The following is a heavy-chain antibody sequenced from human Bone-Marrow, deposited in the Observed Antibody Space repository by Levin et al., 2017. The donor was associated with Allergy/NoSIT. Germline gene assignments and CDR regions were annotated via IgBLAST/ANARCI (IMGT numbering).Heavy chain of an antibody. V-gene: IGHV3-74*01. CDR3: ASPYDSYDSGGY. D-gene: IGHD3-22*01. Sequence: PGGSLRLSCAASGFTFSYYWMYWVRQAPGKGLVWVSRITSDGSSTIYADSVKGRFTISRDNAKNTLYLQMNRLGPEDTAVYYCASPYDSYDSGGYWGQGTVVTVSS. CDR2: ITSDGSST. J-gene: IGHJ4*02. CDR1: GFTFSYYW.